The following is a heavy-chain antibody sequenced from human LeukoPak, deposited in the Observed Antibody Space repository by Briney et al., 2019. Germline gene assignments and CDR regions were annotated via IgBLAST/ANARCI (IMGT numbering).Heavy chain of an antibody. D-gene: IGHD3-22*01. CDR1: GGTFSSYA. J-gene: IGHJ4*02. CDR2: IIPIFGTA. V-gene: IGHV1-69*05. Sequence: SVKVSCKASGGTFSSYAISWVRQAPGQGLEWMGGIIPIFGTANYAQKFQGRVTLTTDTSTSTAYMELRSLRSDDTAVYYCARGPHERSGYPDDWGQGTLVTVSS. CDR3: ARGPHERSGYPDD.